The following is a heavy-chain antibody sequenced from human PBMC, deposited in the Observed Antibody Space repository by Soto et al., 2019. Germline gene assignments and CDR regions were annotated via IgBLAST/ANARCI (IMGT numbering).Heavy chain of an antibody. CDR2: IIPSLGIA. Sequence: QVQLVQSGAEVKKPGSSVKVSCKASGGTFSSYTISWVRQAPGQGLEWMGRIIPSLGIANYAQKFQGRVTITADKSTSTAYMELSSLRSEDTAVYYCARAGPYSSSNFDYWGQGTLVTVSS. J-gene: IGHJ4*02. V-gene: IGHV1-69*02. CDR3: ARAGPYSSSNFDY. D-gene: IGHD6-6*01. CDR1: GGTFSSYT.